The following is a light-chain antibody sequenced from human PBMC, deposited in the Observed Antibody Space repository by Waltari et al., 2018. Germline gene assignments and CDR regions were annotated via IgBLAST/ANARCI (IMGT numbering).Light chain of an antibody. V-gene: IGLV1-44*01. CDR1: TSNIGRNS. CDR2: RSE. CDR3: AAWDDSLNAWI. Sequence: QSLLTQPPSISGAPGQRVTISCSGGTSNIGRNSVNWYEQVPGTAPKLLIFRSEQRPSGVSYRFSGSKAGTSASLTITGLLSADETDYICAAWDDSLNAWIFGGGTRLTVL. J-gene: IGLJ3*02.